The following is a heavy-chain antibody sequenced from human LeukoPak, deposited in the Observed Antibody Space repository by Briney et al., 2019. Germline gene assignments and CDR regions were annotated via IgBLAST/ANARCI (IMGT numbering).Heavy chain of an antibody. D-gene: IGHD1-14*01. J-gene: IGHJ4*02. V-gene: IGHV4-59*08. Sequence: SETLSLTCTVSGGSISSYYWSWIRQPPGKGLEWIGYIYYSGSTNYNPSLKSRVTISVDTSKNQFSLKLSSVTAADTAVYYCAITGGGKRDYWGQGTLVTVSS. CDR1: GGSISSYY. CDR3: AITGGGKRDY. CDR2: IYYSGST.